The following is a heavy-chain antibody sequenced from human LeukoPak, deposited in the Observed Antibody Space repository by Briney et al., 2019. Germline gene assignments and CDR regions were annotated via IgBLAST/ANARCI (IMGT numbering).Heavy chain of an antibody. CDR3: ARASMTTVTTNNWFDP. D-gene: IGHD4-17*01. CDR2: ISSSSSYI. CDR1: GFTFSSYS. J-gene: IGHJ5*02. V-gene: IGHV3-21*01. Sequence: GGSLRLSCAASGFTFSSYSMNWVRQAPGKGLEWVSSISSSSSYIYYADSVKGRFTISRDNAKNSLYLQMNSLRAEDTAVYYCARASMTTVTTNNWFDPWGQGTLVTVSS.